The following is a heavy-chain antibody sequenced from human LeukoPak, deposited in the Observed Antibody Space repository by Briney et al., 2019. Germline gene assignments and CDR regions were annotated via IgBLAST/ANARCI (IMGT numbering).Heavy chain of an antibody. D-gene: IGHD3-22*01. CDR3: ARDKGGSSGYYYVGFIDT. J-gene: IGHJ3*02. V-gene: IGHV4-59*11. Sequence: PSETLSLTCTVSGGSISSHYWSWIRQPPGRGLEWVGYTHYSGRTNYNPSLKSRVTMSVATSKSQISLRLPSVTAADTAVYYCARDKGGSSGYYYVGFIDTWGQGTLVTVSS. CDR2: THYSGRT. CDR1: GGSISSHY.